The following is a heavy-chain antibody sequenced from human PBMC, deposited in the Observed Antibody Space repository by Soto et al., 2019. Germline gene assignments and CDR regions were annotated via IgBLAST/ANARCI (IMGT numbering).Heavy chain of an antibody. Sequence: GGSLRLSCAASGLSFSSHGMSWVRQAPGKGLEWVSSISGSGDKTYYADSVKGRFTISRDNSKNTVFLQMNGLGAEDTAIYHCAKFRGLIDPFDYWGQGTLVTVSS. CDR2: ISGSGDKT. J-gene: IGHJ4*02. V-gene: IGHV3-23*01. D-gene: IGHD3-9*01. CDR1: GLSFSSHG. CDR3: AKFRGLIDPFDY.